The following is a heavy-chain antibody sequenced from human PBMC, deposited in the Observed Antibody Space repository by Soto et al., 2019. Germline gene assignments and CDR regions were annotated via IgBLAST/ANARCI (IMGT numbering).Heavy chain of an antibody. V-gene: IGHV3-33*01. CDR3: TRDVSSRYFDL. CDR2: IWYDGSNT. CDR1: RFTFRNYG. Sequence: QEQLVESGGGVVQPGRSLRLSCAASRFTFRNYGMHWVRQAPGKGLEWVALIWYDGSNTFYSDSVKGRFTISRDNSKSTLHLQMNSLRAEDTAVYYCTRDVSSRYFDLWGRGSLVTVSS. J-gene: IGHJ2*01.